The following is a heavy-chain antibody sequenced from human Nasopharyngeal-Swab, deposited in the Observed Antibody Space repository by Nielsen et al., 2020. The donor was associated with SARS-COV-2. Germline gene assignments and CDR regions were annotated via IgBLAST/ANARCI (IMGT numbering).Heavy chain of an antibody. V-gene: IGHV3-23*01. D-gene: IGHD1-26*01. J-gene: IGHJ4*02. CDR2: VSGSGKIT. Sequence: GESLKISCAASGFTFTTYTMNWVRQAPGKGLEWVSTVSGSGKITYYADSVKGRFTISRDNSKNTLFLQMSSLRDEDTAVYYCAKGGSLSGSWDWGQGTLVTVSS. CDR3: AKGGSLSGSWD. CDR1: GFTFTTYT.